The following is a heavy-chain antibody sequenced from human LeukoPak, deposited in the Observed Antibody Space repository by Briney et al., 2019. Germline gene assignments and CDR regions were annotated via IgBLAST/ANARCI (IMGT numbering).Heavy chain of an antibody. CDR2: ISYDGSNK. J-gene: IGHJ4*02. V-gene: IGHV3-30-3*01. D-gene: IGHD6-19*01. CDR3: ASQYSSGWSCDY. Sequence: GGSLRLSCAASGFTFSSYAMHWVRQAPGKELEWVAVISYDGSNKYYADSVKGRFTISRDNSKNTLYLQMNSLRAEDTAVYYCASQYSSGWSCDYWGQGTLVTVSS. CDR1: GFTFSSYA.